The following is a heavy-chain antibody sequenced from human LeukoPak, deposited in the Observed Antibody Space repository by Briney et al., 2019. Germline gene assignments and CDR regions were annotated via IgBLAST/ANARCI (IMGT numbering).Heavy chain of an antibody. D-gene: IGHD5-12*01. V-gene: IGHV3-64D*09. CDR2: ISSNGGST. Sequence: PGGSLRLSCSASGFTFSSYAMHWVRQAPGKGLEYVSAISSNGGSTYYADSVKGRFTISRDNSKNTLYLQMSSLRAEDTAVYYCVKDSPSGYCFRALDYWGQGTLVTVSS. CDR3: VKDSPSGYCFRALDY. J-gene: IGHJ4*02. CDR1: GFTFSSYA.